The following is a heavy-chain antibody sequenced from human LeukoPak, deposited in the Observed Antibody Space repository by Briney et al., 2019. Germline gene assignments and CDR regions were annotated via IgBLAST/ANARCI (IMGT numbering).Heavy chain of an antibody. V-gene: IGHV1-18*01. J-gene: IGHJ6*02. CDR1: GYTFTSYG. D-gene: IGHD5-18*01. Sequence: ASVKVSCKASGYTFTSYGISWVRQAPGQGLEWMGWISAYNGNTNYAQKLQGRVTMTTDTSTSTAYMELRSLRSDDTAVYFCAKAPGETAMVFLYGMDVWGQGTTVTVSS. CDR3: AKAPGETAMVFLYGMDV. CDR2: ISAYNGNT.